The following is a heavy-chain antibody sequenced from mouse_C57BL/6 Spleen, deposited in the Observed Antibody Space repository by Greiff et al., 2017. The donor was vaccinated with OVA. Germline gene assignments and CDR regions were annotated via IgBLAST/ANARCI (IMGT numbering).Heavy chain of an antibody. Sequence: EVQLQQSGPELVKPGDSVKISCKASGYSFTGYFMNWVMQSHGKSLEWIGRINPYNGDTFYNQKFKGKATLTVDKSSSTAHMELRSLTSEDCAGDYCERGTTVEDFDVWGKGTTVTVSS. V-gene: IGHV1-20*01. D-gene: IGHD1-1*01. J-gene: IGHJ1*03. CDR3: ERGTTVEDFDV. CDR2: INPYNGDT. CDR1: GYSFTGYF.